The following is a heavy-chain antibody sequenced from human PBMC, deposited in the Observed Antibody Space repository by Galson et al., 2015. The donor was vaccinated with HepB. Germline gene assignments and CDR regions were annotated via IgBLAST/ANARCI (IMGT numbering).Heavy chain of an antibody. CDR3: ATSETGAFDH. J-gene: IGHJ4*02. Sequence: QSGAEVKEPGESLTISCKGSGYSFTSYWISWVRQMPGKGLEWMGRMDPSDSYTNYSPSFQGHVTISTDKSVTTAYLQWSSLKASDTAIYYCATSETGAFDHWGQGTLVTVSS. CDR2: MDPSDSYT. V-gene: IGHV5-10-1*01. D-gene: IGHD7-27*01. CDR1: GYSFTSYW.